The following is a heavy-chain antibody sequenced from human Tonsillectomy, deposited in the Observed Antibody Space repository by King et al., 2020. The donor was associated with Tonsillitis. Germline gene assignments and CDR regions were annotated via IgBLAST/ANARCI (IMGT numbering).Heavy chain of an antibody. J-gene: IGHJ3*02. CDR1: GDSLRSINW. CDR2: MYTSGRN. Sequence: HLQESGPGLVKPSGNLSLTCTVSGDSLRSINWWNWVRKSPGKGLAWIGEMYTSGRNIYSPSLKSRVTISWDESNNPFSVRLGSVTAAATAVYHCSRVRFYGDLKTFDIWGQGTLVIVSS. D-gene: IGHD4-17*01. CDR3: SRVRFYGDLKTFDI. V-gene: IGHV4-4*02.